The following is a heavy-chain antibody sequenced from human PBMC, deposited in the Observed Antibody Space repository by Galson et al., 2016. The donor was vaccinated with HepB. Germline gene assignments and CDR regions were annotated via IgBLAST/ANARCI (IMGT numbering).Heavy chain of an antibody. D-gene: IGHD3-10*01. CDR1: GFTFDDFA. Sequence: SLRLSCAASGFTFDDFAMHWVRQAPGKGLEWVSGLSWNSGSIGYADSVKGRFTISRDNAKNSLYLQMNSLRAEDTALYYCAKDFTSYYYCSWYARGGMDVWGQGTTVTVSS. J-gene: IGHJ6*02. CDR3: AKDFTSYYYCSWYARGGMDV. CDR2: LSWNSGSI. V-gene: IGHV3-9*01.